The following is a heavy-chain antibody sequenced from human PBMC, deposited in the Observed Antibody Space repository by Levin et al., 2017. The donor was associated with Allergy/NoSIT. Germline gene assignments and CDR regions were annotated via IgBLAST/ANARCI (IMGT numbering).Heavy chain of an antibody. CDR2: IIPIFGTA. CDR1: GGTFSSFA. Sequence: RGESLKISCKASGGTFSSFAITWVRQAPGQGLEWMGGIIPIFGTANYAQKFQGRVTITADESTSTAYMEVTSLRSEDTAVYYCARSPYYYDSSGLNWFDPWGQGTLVTVSS. CDR3: ARSPYYYDSSGLNWFDP. V-gene: IGHV1-69*01. J-gene: IGHJ5*02. D-gene: IGHD3-22*01.